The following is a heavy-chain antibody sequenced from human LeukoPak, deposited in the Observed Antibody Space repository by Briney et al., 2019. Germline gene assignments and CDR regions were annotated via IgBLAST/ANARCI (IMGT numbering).Heavy chain of an antibody. CDR2: IKQDGSEK. CDR3: ERVRGGYYMDV. D-gene: IGHD2-15*01. CDR1: GFTFSGYW. Sequence: GGSLRLSCAASGFTFSGYWMSWVRQAPGKGLEWVANIKQDGSEKDYVDSVKGRFTISRDNAKNSLYLQMNSLRAEDTAVYYCERVRGGYYMDVWGKGTTVTVSS. V-gene: IGHV3-7*01. J-gene: IGHJ6*03.